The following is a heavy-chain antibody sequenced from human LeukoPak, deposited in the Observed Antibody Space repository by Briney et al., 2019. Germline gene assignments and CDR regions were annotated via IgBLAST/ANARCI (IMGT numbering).Heavy chain of an antibody. CDR3: ARLGCVSANCPRRNAFDL. D-gene: IGHD1-26*01. CDR1: GGSVTNYY. J-gene: IGHJ3*01. CDR2: VYYSGST. V-gene: IGHV4-59*02. Sequence: PSETLSLTCTVSGGSVTNYYWSWIRQAPRKGLEWIGYVYYSGSTNYNPSLKSRVIISVDTAKNQFSLDLSTVTAGDTALYYCARLGCVSANCPRRNAFDLWGQGTKVTVSP.